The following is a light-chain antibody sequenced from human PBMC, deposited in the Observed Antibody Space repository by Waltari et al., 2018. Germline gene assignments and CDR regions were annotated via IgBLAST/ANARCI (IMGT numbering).Light chain of an antibody. J-gene: IGLJ1*01. V-gene: IGLV2-23*01. CDR2: EAN. Sequence: QSALTQPAYVSGSPGQSVTISCTGTSSDVGSFNLVSWYQHHPCQAPKLMIYEANKRPSVVSNRFSGSKSGITASLTISGLQAEDEADYYCCSYAGTITPYVFGSGTKVTVL. CDR1: SSDVGSFNL. CDR3: CSYAGTITPYV.